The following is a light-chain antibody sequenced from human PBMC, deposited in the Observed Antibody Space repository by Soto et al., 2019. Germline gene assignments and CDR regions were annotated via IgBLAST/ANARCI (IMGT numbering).Light chain of an antibody. V-gene: IGKV3-15*01. Sequence: EIVMTQSPATLSVSPGERATLSCRASQSVSSNLAWYQQKPGQAPRLLIYGASTRASGIPARFSGSRSGTEFTLTISSLQSEVFEVYYCQQYNNWPPWTFGQGTKVEIK. J-gene: IGKJ1*01. CDR1: QSVSSN. CDR2: GAS. CDR3: QQYNNWPPWT.